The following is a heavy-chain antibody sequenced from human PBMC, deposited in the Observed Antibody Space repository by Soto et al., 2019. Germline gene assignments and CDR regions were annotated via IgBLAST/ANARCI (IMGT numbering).Heavy chain of an antibody. V-gene: IGHV3-23*01. J-gene: IGHJ4*02. D-gene: IGHD6-19*01. CDR1: GFTFSTYA. CDR3: AKRRGASGHFDY. Sequence: EVELLESGGGLVQPEGSLRLSCAASGFTFSTYAMGWVRQAPGKGLEWVSVVSSGGGTHYADSVKGRFTVSRDNSKNTLSLQMNIMRADDTAVYYCAKRRGASGHFDYWGQGALVTVSS. CDR2: VSSGGGT.